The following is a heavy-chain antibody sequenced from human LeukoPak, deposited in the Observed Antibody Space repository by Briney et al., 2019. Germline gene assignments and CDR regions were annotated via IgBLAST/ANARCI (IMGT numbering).Heavy chain of an antibody. Sequence: PGGSLRLSCAASGFTFSSYAMHWVRQAPGKGLEWVAVISYDGSNKYYADSVKSRFTISRDNSKNTLYLQMNSLRAEDTAVYYCARDHAQWLVPYYYYYYMAVWGKGTTVTVSS. CDR3: ARDHAQWLVPYYYYYYMAV. D-gene: IGHD6-19*01. J-gene: IGHJ6*03. V-gene: IGHV3-30-3*01. CDR1: GFTFSSYA. CDR2: ISYDGSNK.